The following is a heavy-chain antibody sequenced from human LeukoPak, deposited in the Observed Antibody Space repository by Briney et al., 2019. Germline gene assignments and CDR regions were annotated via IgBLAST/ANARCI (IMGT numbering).Heavy chain of an antibody. V-gene: IGHV4-34*01. D-gene: IGHD3-9*01. CDR2: INHSGST. Sequence: SETLSLTCAVYGGSFSGYYWSWIRQPPGKGLEWIGEINHSGSTNYNPSLKSRVTISVDTSKNQFSLKLSSVTAADTAVYYCARFYDILTGGVWYYFDYWSQGTLVTVSS. CDR3: ARFYDILTGGVWYYFDY. CDR1: GGSFSGYY. J-gene: IGHJ4*02.